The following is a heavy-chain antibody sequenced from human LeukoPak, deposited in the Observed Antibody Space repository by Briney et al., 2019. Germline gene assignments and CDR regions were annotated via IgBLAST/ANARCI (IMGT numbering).Heavy chain of an antibody. V-gene: IGHV4-34*01. D-gene: IGHD7-27*01. Sequence: SETLSLTCSVYTGSLSGYSWSWIRQSPGKELEWIGEIHESRRTDYNPSLKSRVTISKDTSKKEFSLKLTSVTAADAAVYYCARSQSAWAAPSFDVWGQGTMVTVS. CDR1: TGSLSGYS. CDR2: IHESRRT. CDR3: ARSQSAWAAPSFDV. J-gene: IGHJ3*01.